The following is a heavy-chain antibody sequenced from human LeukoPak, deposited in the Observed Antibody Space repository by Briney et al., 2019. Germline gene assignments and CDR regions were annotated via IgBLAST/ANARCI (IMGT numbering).Heavy chain of an antibody. J-gene: IGHJ4*02. D-gene: IGHD4-17*01. CDR3: AKEPRNGDYEWWQGGNYFDY. CDR2: ISYDGSNK. Sequence: AGGSVRLSCAASGFTFSSYGMHWVRQAPGKGLEWVAVISYDGSNKYYADSVKGRFTISRDNSKNTLYLQMNSLRAEDTAVYYCAKEPRNGDYEWWQGGNYFDYWGQGTLVTVSS. V-gene: IGHV3-30*18. CDR1: GFTFSSYG.